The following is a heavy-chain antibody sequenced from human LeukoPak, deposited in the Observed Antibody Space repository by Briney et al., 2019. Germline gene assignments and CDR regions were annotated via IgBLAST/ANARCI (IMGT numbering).Heavy chain of an antibody. D-gene: IGHD1-1*01. V-gene: IGHV3-21*01. CDR1: GFTFSYYT. J-gene: IGHJ5*02. CDR2: INSIGSYM. CDR3: ARDDVAWNDVHWFDP. Sequence: GGSLRLSCAASGFTFSYYTMNWVRQAPGKGLEWVSSINSIGSYMYYADSVRGRFTISRDNAKDSLYLQMSSLRAEDTAVYYCARDDVAWNDVHWFDPWGQGTLVTVSS.